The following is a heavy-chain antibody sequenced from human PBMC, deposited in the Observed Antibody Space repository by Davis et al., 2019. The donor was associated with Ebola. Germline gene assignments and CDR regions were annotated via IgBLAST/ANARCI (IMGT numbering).Heavy chain of an antibody. J-gene: IGHJ2*01. V-gene: IGHV3-21*01. CDR3: ARDWELIAAHWYFDL. CDR1: VITFSSYA. Sequence: PGGSLRLSCTASVITFSSYAMTCVRQAPGKGLEWVSSISSIISYIYYAASVKGRFTVSRDNAKNSLYLQMNSLRAEDTAVYYCARDWELIAAHWYFDLWGRGTLVTVSS. CDR2: ISSIISYI. D-gene: IGHD6-13*01.